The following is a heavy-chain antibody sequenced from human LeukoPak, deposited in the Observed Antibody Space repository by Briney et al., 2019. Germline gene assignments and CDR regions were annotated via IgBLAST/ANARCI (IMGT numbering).Heavy chain of an antibody. CDR1: GLSFSNAW. CDR2: IISRTSGGAT. Sequence: GGSLRLSCTASGLSFSNAWMSWVRQAPGKGLEWVGRIISRTSGGATDYAAPVRGRFTISRDDSQNTLYLQMNSLKTEDTAVYSCTKYRYSYDVTGYSYFDYWGQGIPITVSS. J-gene: IGHJ4*02. D-gene: IGHD3-22*01. CDR3: TKYRYSYDVTGYSYFDY. V-gene: IGHV3-15*01.